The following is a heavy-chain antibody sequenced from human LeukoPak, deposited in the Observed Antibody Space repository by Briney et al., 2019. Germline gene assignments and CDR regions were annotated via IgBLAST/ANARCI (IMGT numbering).Heavy chain of an antibody. CDR2: IDHSAST. Sequence: SETLSLTCSVSGDSMSGYYWSWIRQPPGKGLELIGYIDHSASTKYNPSLKSRVTISVDTSKNQFSLSLISVTAADTAVYYCGRRDWNDWIDCWGQGTLVTVSS. CDR3: GRRDWNDWIDC. J-gene: IGHJ4*02. CDR1: GDSMSGYY. D-gene: IGHD1-1*01. V-gene: IGHV4-59*08.